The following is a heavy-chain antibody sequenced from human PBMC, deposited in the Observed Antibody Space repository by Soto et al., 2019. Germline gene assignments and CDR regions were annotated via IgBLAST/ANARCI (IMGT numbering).Heavy chain of an antibody. Sequence: GGSLRLSCAASGFTFSSYWMSWVRQAPGKGLEWVANIKQDGSEKYYVDSVKGRFTISRDNAKNSLYLQMNSLRAEDTAVYYCAKDFKVSGGHYGSLNYYYGMDVWGQGTTVTVSS. CDR2: IKQDGSEK. J-gene: IGHJ6*02. CDR3: AKDFKVSGGHYGSLNYYYGMDV. V-gene: IGHV3-7*01. D-gene: IGHD3-10*01. CDR1: GFTFSSYW.